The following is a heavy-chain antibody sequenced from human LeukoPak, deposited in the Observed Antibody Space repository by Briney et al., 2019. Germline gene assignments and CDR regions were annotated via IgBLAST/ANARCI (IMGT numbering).Heavy chain of an antibody. D-gene: IGHD6-13*01. V-gene: IGHV1-46*01. CDR1: GYTFTGYY. J-gene: IGHJ6*02. Sequence: ASVKVSCKASGYTFTGYYMHWVRQAPGQGLEWMGIINPSGGSTSYAQKFQGRVTMTRDTSTSTVYMELSSLRSEDTAVYYCARRIHSSSWYYYYGMDVWGQGTTVTVSS. CDR2: INPSGGST. CDR3: ARRIHSSSWYYYYGMDV.